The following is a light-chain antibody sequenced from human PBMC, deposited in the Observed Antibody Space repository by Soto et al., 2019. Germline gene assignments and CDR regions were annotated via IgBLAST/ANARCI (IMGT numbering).Light chain of an antibody. J-gene: IGLJ3*02. CDR3: SSFTSSTTYVM. CDR1: SSDVGGYKY. V-gene: IGLV2-14*03. Sequence: QSVLTQPASVSGSPGQSITISCTGSSSDVGGYKYVSWYQQHPGKAPKLMIYEVTNRPSGVSNRFSGSKSGNTASLTISGLQADDEADYYCSSFTSSTTYVMFGGGTQLTVL. CDR2: EVT.